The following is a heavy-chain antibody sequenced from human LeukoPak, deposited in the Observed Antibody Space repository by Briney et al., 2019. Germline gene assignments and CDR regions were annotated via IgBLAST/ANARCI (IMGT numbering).Heavy chain of an antibody. J-gene: IGHJ5*02. CDR1: GASIFGQY. CDR3: ARDLISEYSRSHSHFDP. CDR2: IYCSGSTSCGST. D-gene: IGHD5-12*01. Sequence: SETLSLTCTVSGASIFGQYWSWVRRPPGKGLEWIGYIYCSGSTSCGSTSYNPSLKSRVTISVDKNQLSLRLTSVTAADTAVYYCARDLISEYSRSHSHFDPWGQGTLVTVSS. V-gene: IGHV4-4*08.